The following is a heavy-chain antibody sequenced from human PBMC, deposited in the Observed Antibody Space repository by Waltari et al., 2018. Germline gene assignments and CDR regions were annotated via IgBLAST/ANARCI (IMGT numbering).Heavy chain of an antibody. CDR3: AKDFGDY. Sequence: EVQLLESGGGLVQPGGSLRLSCAASGFTFSSYAMSWVRQAPGKGLEWVSVIYSGGSSTYYADSVKGRFTISRDNSKNTLYLQMNSLRAEDTAVYYCAKDFGDYWGQGTLVTVSS. V-gene: IGHV3-23*03. D-gene: IGHD3-16*01. CDR2: IYSGGSST. J-gene: IGHJ4*02. CDR1: GFTFSSYA.